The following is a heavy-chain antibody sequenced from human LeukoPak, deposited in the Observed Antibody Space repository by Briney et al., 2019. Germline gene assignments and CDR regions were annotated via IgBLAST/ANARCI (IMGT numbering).Heavy chain of an antibody. Sequence: ASVKVSCKASGYTFTGYYIHWVRQAPGQGLEWMGWINPDSGGTNYAQKFQGRVTMTRDTSIRTAYMELSRLRSDDTAVYYCARANDNYYYYYMDVWGKGTTVTISS. D-gene: IGHD3-9*01. CDR3: ARANDNYYYYYMDV. J-gene: IGHJ6*03. V-gene: IGHV1-2*02. CDR2: INPDSGGT. CDR1: GYTFTGYY.